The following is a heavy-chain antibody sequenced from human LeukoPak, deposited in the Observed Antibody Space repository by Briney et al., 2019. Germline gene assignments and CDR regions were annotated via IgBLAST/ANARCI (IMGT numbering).Heavy chain of an antibody. J-gene: IGHJ4*02. D-gene: IGHD6-19*01. Sequence: QPGGSLSLSCAISGFTFSDHFLDWVRQAPGKRLEWVGRSRNKAKSYTTEYAASVKGRFTISRDDSKNSLYLQMDSLKTEDTAVYYRVRVGSVADSDYLDYWGQGTLVTVSS. CDR3: VRVGSVADSDYLDY. CDR1: GFTFSDHF. V-gene: IGHV3-72*01. CDR2: SRNKAKSYTT.